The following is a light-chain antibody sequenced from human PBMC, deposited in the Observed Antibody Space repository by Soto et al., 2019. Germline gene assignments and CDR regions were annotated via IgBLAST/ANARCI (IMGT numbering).Light chain of an antibody. CDR2: GAS. CDR1: QSVSSSY. Sequence: DIVLTQSPGTLSLSPGERATLSCRASQSVSSSYLAWYQQKPGQAPRLLIYGASSRATGIPDRFSGSGSGTDFTLTISRLEPDDFAVYYCQQYGSSRSITFGQGTRLEIK. J-gene: IGKJ5*01. V-gene: IGKV3-20*01. CDR3: QQYGSSRSIT.